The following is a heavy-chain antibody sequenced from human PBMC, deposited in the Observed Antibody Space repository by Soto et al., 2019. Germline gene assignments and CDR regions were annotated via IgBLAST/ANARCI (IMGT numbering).Heavy chain of an antibody. Sequence: QVQLVQSGAEVKKPGASVKVSCKASGYTFTSYGINWVRQAPGQGLEWMGWISPNNGNTHYAQKLQGRVTMTTDTSTSTAYMELSSLRSDDTAVYYCARVQSGYDFAYWGQGTLVTVSS. CDR1: GYTFTSYG. CDR2: ISPNNGNT. V-gene: IGHV1-18*01. CDR3: ARVQSGYDFAY. D-gene: IGHD5-12*01. J-gene: IGHJ4*02.